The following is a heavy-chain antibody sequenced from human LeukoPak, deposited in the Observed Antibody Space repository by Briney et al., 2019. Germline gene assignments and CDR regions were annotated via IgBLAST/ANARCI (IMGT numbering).Heavy chain of an antibody. J-gene: IGHJ4*02. D-gene: IGHD5-18*01. V-gene: IGHV3-9*03. Sequence: GRSLRLSCAASGFTFDDYAMHWVRHAPGKGLEWVSGISWNSGDIGYADSVKGRFTISRDNAKNSLYLQMKSLRAEDMALYYCAKASGYSYGSGYFDYWGQGTLVTVSS. CDR2: ISWNSGDI. CDR3: AKASGYSYGSGYFDY. CDR1: GFTFDDYA.